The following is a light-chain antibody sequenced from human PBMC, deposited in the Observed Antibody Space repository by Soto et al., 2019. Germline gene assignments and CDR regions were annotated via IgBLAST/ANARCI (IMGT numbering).Light chain of an antibody. Sequence: DIQMTQSPSTLSASVGDRVTITCRASQSISSWLAWYQQKPGKAPKLLIQKASSLESGVPSRFSGSGSGTEFTLTTSSLQPDDFATYYCQQYNRYSPWTFGQGTKVEIK. CDR3: QQYNRYSPWT. V-gene: IGKV1-5*03. CDR2: KAS. J-gene: IGKJ1*01. CDR1: QSISSW.